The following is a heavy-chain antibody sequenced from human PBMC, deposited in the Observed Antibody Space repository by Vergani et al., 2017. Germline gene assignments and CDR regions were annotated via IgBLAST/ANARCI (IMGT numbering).Heavy chain of an antibody. CDR2: IYNTGGT. V-gene: IGHV4-61*02. Sequence: QVQLKESGPGLVGPSETLSLTCTVSGGPFSGGSHYWSWIRQSAGEGLGWIGRIYNTGGTNYDPSLKTRVTMSVDTSKNQFSLKLASVTAADTAIYYCARFSSGFVAWGPGTPVTVSS. CDR1: GGPFSGGSHY. D-gene: IGHD5-12*01. J-gene: IGHJ4*02. CDR3: ARFSSGFVA.